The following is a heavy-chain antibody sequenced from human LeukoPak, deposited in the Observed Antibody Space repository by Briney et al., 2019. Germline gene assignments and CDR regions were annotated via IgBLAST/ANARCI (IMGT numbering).Heavy chain of an antibody. V-gene: IGHV3-23*01. CDR2: ISDSGDIT. CDR1: GFTFSSYA. Sequence: GGSLRLSCAASGFTFSSYAMSWVRQAPGKGLEWVSGISDSGDITYYADSVKGRFTVSRDNAKNTLYLQMNSLRVEDTAVYYCANYAMVTAGGYWGQGTLVTVSS. CDR3: ANYAMVTAGGY. D-gene: IGHD2-21*02. J-gene: IGHJ4*02.